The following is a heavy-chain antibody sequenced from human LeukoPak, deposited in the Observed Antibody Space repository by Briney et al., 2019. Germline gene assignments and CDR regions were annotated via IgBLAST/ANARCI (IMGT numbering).Heavy chain of an antibody. CDR2: INPSNGGT. D-gene: IGHD6-19*01. CDR1: GYTFSGYY. CDR3: ARVGSSGWYVHPTLDY. V-gene: IGHV1-2*02. Sequence: GASVKVSCKASGYTFSGYYIHWVRQAPGQGLEWMAWINPSNGGTNYAQKFQGRVTMTRDTSISTACMELTRLISDDTAVYYCARVGSSGWYVHPTLDYWGQGTLVTVSS. J-gene: IGHJ4*02.